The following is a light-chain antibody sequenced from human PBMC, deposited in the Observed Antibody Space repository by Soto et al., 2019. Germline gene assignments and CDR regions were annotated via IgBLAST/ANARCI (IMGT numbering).Light chain of an antibody. Sequence: EIVLTQSPGTLSLSPGERATLSCRTSQSVSSSYLAWYQQKPGQAPRLLIHSASTRATGFPARFSGSGSGTEFTLTISSLQSEDFATYYCQQLHGYPITFGQGTRLEIK. CDR1: QSVSSSY. CDR3: QQLHGYPIT. J-gene: IGKJ5*01. CDR2: SAS. V-gene: IGKV3-20*01.